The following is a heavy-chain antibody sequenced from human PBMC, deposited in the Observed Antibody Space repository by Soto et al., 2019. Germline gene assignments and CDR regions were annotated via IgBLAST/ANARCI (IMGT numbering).Heavy chain of an antibody. Sequence: PSETLSLTCAVDGGSFSGYYWSWIRQPPGKGLEWIGEINHSGSTNYNPSLKSRVTISVDTSKNQFSLKLSSVTAADTAVYYCARGHGDTTVTTLEDVWGQGTTVTVSS. CDR3: ARGHGDTTVTTLEDV. V-gene: IGHV4-34*01. D-gene: IGHD4-17*01. CDR1: GGSFSGYY. CDR2: INHSGST. J-gene: IGHJ6*02.